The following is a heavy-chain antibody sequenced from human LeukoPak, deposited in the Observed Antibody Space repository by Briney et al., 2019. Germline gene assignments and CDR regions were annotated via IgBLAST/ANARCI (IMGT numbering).Heavy chain of an antibody. Sequence: SETLSLTCTVSGGSISSYYWSWIRQPPGKGLEWIGYIYYSGSTNYNPSLKSRVTISVDTSKNQFSLKLSSVTAADTAVYYCARVSQGWFDPWGQGTLVTVSS. V-gene: IGHV4-59*01. CDR2: IYYSGST. J-gene: IGHJ5*02. CDR3: ARVSQGWFDP. CDR1: GGSISSYY. D-gene: IGHD5/OR15-5a*01.